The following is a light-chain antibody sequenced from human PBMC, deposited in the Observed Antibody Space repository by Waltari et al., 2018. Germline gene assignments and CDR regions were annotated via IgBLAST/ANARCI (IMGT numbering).Light chain of an antibody. CDR1: NSDIGPYIY. Sequence: QSALTQPASVSGSPGRSLPIPCTGTNSDIGPYIYFNWYQHHPDKAPKLIIYDVNKRPSGVFSRFSGSNSGNTASLTISGLQAEDEADYYCSSYKVNNTWVFGGGTYVTVL. V-gene: IGLV2-14*03. J-gene: IGLJ3*02. CDR3: SSYKVNNTWV. CDR2: DVN.